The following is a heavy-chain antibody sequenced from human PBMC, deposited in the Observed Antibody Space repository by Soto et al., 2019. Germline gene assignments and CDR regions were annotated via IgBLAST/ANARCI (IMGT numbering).Heavy chain of an antibody. Sequence: QVTLKESGPVLVKPTETLTLTCTVSGFSLSNARMGVSWIRQPPGKALEWLAHIFSNDEKSYHTSLKSRLTISTDTSKSQVVLTMTNMDPVETATYYCARILASCSCTSCYYYYYGMDVWGQGTTVTVSS. J-gene: IGHJ6*02. CDR2: IFSNDEK. CDR3: ARILASCSCTSCYYYYYGMDV. V-gene: IGHV2-26*01. D-gene: IGHD2-2*01. CDR1: GFSLSNARMG.